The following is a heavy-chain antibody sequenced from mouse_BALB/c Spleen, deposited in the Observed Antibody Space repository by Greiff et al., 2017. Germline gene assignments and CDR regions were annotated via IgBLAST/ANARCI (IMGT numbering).Heavy chain of an antibody. CDR2: INPYNDGT. J-gene: IGHJ1*01. Sequence: EVQLQQSGPELVKPGASVKMSCKASGYTFNSYVMHWVKQKPGQGLEWIGYINPYNDGTKYNEKFKGKATLTSDKSSSTAYMELSSLTSEDSAVYYFASYGPLYYGNDRYFDVWGAGTPVTVSA. CDR3: ASYGPLYYGNDRYFDV. D-gene: IGHD2-2*01. V-gene: IGHV1-14*01. CDR1: GYTFNSYV.